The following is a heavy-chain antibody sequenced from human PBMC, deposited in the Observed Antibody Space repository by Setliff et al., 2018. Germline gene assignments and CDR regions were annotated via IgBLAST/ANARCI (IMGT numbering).Heavy chain of an antibody. D-gene: IGHD3-10*01. Sequence: SETLSLTCTVSDDSFTSSRYYWGLIRQPPGKGLEWVATIYYSGSTYSNPSLKSRLIISVDAPDNQFSGKLSSVTAADTAVYYCARHKSNGSGSYPSLYMDVWGKGIMVTVSS. CDR2: IYYSGST. CDR3: ARHKSNGSGSYPSLYMDV. J-gene: IGHJ6*03. CDR1: DDSFTSSRYY. V-gene: IGHV4-39*01.